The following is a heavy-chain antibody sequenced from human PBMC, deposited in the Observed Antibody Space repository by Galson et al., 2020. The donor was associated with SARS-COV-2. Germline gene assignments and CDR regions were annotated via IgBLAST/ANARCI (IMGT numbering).Heavy chain of an antibody. CDR2: IYYTGSS. Sequence: SETLSLTCNVSGVSIISGGNYWSWIRQRPGKGLEWIGYIYYTGSSYSNPSLQSRLSISIDSSKNQFSLNLRSVTAADTAVYYCARGLPSGYSYYFDYWGQGTLVTVSS. D-gene: IGHD3-9*01. CDR1: GVSIISGGNY. J-gene: IGHJ4*02. CDR3: ARGLPSGYSYYFDY. V-gene: IGHV4-31*03.